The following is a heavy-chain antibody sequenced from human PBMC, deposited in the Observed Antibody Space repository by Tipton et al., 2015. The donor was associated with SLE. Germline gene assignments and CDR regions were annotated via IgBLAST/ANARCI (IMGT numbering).Heavy chain of an antibody. V-gene: IGHV3-23*03. CDR2: IYSGGST. CDR1: GFTFSSYA. CDR3: AKSPGTTVKTGYYYYYGMDV. J-gene: IGHJ6*02. Sequence: SLRLSCAASGFTFSSYAMSWVRQAPGKGLEWVSVIYSGGSTYYADSVKGRFTISRDNSKNTLYLQMNSLRAEDTAVYYCAKSPGTTVKTGYYYYYGMDVWGQGTTVTVSS. D-gene: IGHD4-17*01.